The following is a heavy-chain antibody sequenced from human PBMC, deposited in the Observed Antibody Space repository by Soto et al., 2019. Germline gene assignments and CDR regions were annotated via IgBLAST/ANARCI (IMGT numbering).Heavy chain of an antibody. CDR1: GGTFNSYL. J-gene: IGHJ4*02. V-gene: IGHV1-69*06. D-gene: IGHD2-2*01. CDR2: IIPAFGTA. Sequence: QVQLVQSGAEVKNPGSSVNVSCKTSGGTFNSYLIDWVRQAPGQGLEWMGGIIPAFGTAKYAQKFQGRVTITADKSTTTAYMELRTLTSEDTAVYYCARGLDQPPVGLYFDTWGQGTLVTLSS. CDR3: ARGLDQPPVGLYFDT.